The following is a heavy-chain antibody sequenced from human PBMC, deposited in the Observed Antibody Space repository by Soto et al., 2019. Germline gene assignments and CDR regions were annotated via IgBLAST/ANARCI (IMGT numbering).Heavy chain of an antibody. Sequence: QVQLVESGGGVVQPGRSLRLSCAASGFIFSSYGMHWVRQAPGKGLEWVAVTSYDGSNKYYADSVKGRFTIARDNSKNTLYLQMSSLRAEDTAVYYCVKDGSSGWPYYYGLDVWGQGTSVTVSS. D-gene: IGHD6-19*01. CDR3: VKDGSSGWPYYYGLDV. CDR1: GFIFSSYG. CDR2: TSYDGSNK. V-gene: IGHV3-30*18. J-gene: IGHJ6*02.